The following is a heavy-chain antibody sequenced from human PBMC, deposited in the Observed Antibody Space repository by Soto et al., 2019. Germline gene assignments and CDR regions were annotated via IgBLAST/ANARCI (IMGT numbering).Heavy chain of an antibody. Sequence: SVKVSCKASGGTFSSYTISWVRQAPGQGLEWMGRIIPILGIANYAQKFQGRVTITADKSTSTAYMELSSLRSEDTAVYYCARVNSNYVLYYYYYMDVWGKGTTVTVSS. CDR1: GGTFSSYT. CDR3: ARVNSNYVLYYYYYMDV. D-gene: IGHD4-4*01. J-gene: IGHJ6*03. CDR2: IIPILGIA. V-gene: IGHV1-69*02.